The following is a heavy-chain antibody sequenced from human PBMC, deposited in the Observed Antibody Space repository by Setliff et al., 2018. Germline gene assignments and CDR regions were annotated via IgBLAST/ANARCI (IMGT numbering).Heavy chain of an antibody. D-gene: IGHD3-22*01. J-gene: IGHJ2*01. CDR1: GFTFSSYA. CDR2: ISHDGSNK. CDR3: ARASSGYYSPSWYFDL. Sequence: SLKISCAASGFTFSSYAMHWVRQAPGKGLEWVAVISHDGSNKYYADSVRGRFTISRDNSKNTLYLQMNSLRAEDTAVYYCARASSGYYSPSWYFDLWGRGTQVTVSS. V-gene: IGHV3-30*01.